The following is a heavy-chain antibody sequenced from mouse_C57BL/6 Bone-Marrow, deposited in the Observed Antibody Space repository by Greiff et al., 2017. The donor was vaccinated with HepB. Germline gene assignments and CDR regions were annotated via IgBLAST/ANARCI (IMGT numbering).Heavy chain of an antibody. CDR2: INPYNGDT. V-gene: IGHV1-20*01. Sequence: VQLQQSGPELVKPGDSVKISCKASGYSFTGYFMNWVMQSHGKSLEWIGRINPYNGDTFYNQKFKGKATLTVDKSSSTAHMELRSLTSEDSAVYYCARRNYDENIDYWGQGTTLTVSS. D-gene: IGHD2-4*01. CDR3: ARRNYDENIDY. J-gene: IGHJ2*01. CDR1: GYSFTGYF.